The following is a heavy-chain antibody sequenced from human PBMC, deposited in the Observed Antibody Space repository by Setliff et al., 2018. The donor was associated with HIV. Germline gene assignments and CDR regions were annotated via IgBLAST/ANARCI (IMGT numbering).Heavy chain of an antibody. D-gene: IGHD3-9*01. CDR2: INPNMGDT. V-gene: IGHV1-2*06. J-gene: IGHJ4*02. Sequence: GASVKVSCKASGYKFTGHHIQWMRQAPGQGLEWMGRINPNMGDTQYAQKFQGRIIMTRDTSINTVYMELSSLTSDDTAVYYCARQDIPTGYYLFDYWGQGTQVTVSS. CDR3: ARQDIPTGYYLFDY. CDR1: GYKFTGHH.